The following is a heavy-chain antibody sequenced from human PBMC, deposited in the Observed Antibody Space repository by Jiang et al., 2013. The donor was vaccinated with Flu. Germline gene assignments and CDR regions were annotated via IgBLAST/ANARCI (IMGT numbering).Heavy chain of an antibody. V-gene: IGHV2-70*12. J-gene: IGHJ4*02. Sequence: KPTQTLTLTCTFSGFSLSTSGMRVSWIRQPPGKALEWLARIDWDDDKFYSTSLKTRLTISKDTSKNQAVLTMTNMDPVDTATYYCAHHEVSTGLDYWGQGVLVTVSS. CDR2: IDWDDDK. CDR3: AHHEVSTGLDY. CDR1: GFSLSTSGMR. D-gene: IGHD5/OR15-5a*01.